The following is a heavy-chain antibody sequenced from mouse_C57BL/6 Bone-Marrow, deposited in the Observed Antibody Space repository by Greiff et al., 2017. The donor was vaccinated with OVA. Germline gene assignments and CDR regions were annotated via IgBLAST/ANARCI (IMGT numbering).Heavy chain of an antibody. CDR3: ARFYGSGYAMDY. D-gene: IGHD1-1*01. J-gene: IGHJ4*01. V-gene: IGHV1-53*01. CDR2: INPSNGGT. Sequence: QVQLQQPGTELVKPGASVKLSCKASGYTFTSYWMHWVKQRPGQGLEWIGNINPSNGGTNYNEKFKSQATLTVDKSSSTAYMQLSSLTSADSAVYYCARFYGSGYAMDYWGQGTSVTVSS. CDR1: GYTFTSYW.